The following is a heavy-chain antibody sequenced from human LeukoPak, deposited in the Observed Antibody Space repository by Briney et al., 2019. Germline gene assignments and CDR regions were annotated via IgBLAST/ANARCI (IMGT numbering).Heavy chain of an antibody. V-gene: IGHV3-64*01. CDR1: GFTFSSYA. CDR3: ARDGGVPTHFDY. J-gene: IGHJ4*02. CDR2: ISSNGGST. Sequence: GGSLRLSCAASGFTFSSYAMQWVRQAPGKGLEYVSAISSNGGSTYYANSVKGRFTISRDNSKNTLYLQMGSLRAEDMAVYYCARDGGVPTHFDYWGQGTLVTVSS. D-gene: IGHD3-16*01.